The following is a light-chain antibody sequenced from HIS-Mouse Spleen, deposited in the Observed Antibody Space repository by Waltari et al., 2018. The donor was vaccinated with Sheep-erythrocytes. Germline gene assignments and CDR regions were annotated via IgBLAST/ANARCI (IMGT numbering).Light chain of an antibody. CDR2: EVS. J-gene: IGLJ2*01. V-gene: IGLV2-8*01. Sequence: QSALTQPPSASGSPGQSVTISCTGTSRDVGGYHYVSGYHKHPGKAPKLMIYEVSKRPSGVPDRFSGSKSGNTASLTVSGLQAEDEADYYCSSYAGSNNLVFGGGTKLTVL. CDR1: SRDVGGYHY. CDR3: SSYAGSNNLV.